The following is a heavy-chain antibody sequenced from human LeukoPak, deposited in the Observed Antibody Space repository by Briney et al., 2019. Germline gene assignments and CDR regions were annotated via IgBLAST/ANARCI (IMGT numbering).Heavy chain of an antibody. CDR1: GGSFSGYY. V-gene: IGHV4-34*01. D-gene: IGHD3-10*01. Sequence: PSETLSLTCAVSGGSFSGYYWSWIRQPPGKGLEWIGEINHSGNTNYNPSLKSRLTISVDTSKNQFSLTLSSVTAADTAVYYCARGGGYNWFDPWGQGTLVTVSS. CDR2: INHSGNT. CDR3: ARGGGYNWFDP. J-gene: IGHJ5*02.